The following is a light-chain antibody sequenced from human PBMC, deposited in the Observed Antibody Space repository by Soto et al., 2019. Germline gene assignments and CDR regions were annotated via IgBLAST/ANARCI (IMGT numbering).Light chain of an antibody. J-gene: IGKJ1*01. CDR2: GAS. CDR1: QSVSSSY. CDR3: QQYGSSPKT. Sequence: LAQSPASQSLSPGERAILSCRASQSVSSSYLAWYQQKPGQAPRLLIYGASSRATGIPDRFSGSGSGTDFTLTISRLEPEDFAVYYCQQYGSSPKTFGQGTKV. V-gene: IGKV3-20*01.